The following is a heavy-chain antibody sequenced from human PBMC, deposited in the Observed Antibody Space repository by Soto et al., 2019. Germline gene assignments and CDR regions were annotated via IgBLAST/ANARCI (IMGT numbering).Heavy chain of an antibody. CDR2: INHSVST. J-gene: IGHJ5*02. V-gene: IGHV4-34*01. Sequence: QVQLQQWGAGLLKPSETLSLTCAVYGGSFSGYYWSWIRQPPGKGLEWIGEINHSVSTKYNPSLKSRVTISVDTSKIQSYLKLSSVNAADTAVYYCARVGRYLNWFDPWGQGTLVTVSS. D-gene: IGHD2-15*01. CDR1: GGSFSGYY. CDR3: ARVGRYLNWFDP.